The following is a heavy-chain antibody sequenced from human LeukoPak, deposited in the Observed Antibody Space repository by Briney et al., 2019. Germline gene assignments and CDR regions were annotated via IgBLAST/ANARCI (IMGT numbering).Heavy chain of an antibody. Sequence: GGALRLSCAASGFIFISYGMSWVRQAPGKGLEWVSAISGSGGSTYYADSVRGRFTISRDNSRSMVWLQMNSLTAEDTAMYYCGRDLNWGAFDIRGLGTLVTVSS. J-gene: IGHJ3*02. V-gene: IGHV3-23*01. CDR2: ISGSGGST. D-gene: IGHD7-27*01. CDR1: GFIFISYG. CDR3: GRDLNWGAFDI.